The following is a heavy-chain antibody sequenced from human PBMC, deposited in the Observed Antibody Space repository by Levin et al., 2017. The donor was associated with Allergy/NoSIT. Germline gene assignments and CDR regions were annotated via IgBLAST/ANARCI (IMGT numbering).Heavy chain of an antibody. CDR3: ARGSIAARGDAFDI. Sequence: GGSLRLSCAASGFTFSSYWMHWVRQAPGKGLVCVSRINSDGSSTSYADSVKGRFTISRDNAKNTLYLQMNSPRAEDTAIYYCARGSIAARGDAFDIWGQGTMVTVSS. V-gene: IGHV3-74*01. CDR1: GFTFSSYW. CDR2: INSDGSST. D-gene: IGHD6-6*01. J-gene: IGHJ3*02.